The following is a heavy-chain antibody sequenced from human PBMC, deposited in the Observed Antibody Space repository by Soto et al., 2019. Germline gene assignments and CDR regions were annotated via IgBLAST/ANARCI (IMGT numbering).Heavy chain of an antibody. CDR2: ISGSGGST. CDR1: GFTFSSYA. J-gene: IGHJ5*02. D-gene: IGHD2-15*01. V-gene: IGHV3-23*01. Sequence: SLRLSCAASGFTFSSYAMGWVRQAPGKGLEWVSAISGSGGSTYYADSVKGRFTISRDNSKNTLYLQMNSLRAEDTAVYYCAKGNLVAQSWFDPWGQGTLVTVSS. CDR3: AKGNLVAQSWFDP.